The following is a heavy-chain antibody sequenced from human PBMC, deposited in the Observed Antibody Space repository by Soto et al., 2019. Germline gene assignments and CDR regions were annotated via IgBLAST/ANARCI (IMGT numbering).Heavy chain of an antibody. CDR2: TYFRSRWYN. D-gene: IGHD5-12*01. J-gene: IGHJ6*03. CDR3: ARDLESGYSNYYYYMDV. CDR1: GYSVSSNTAA. V-gene: IGHV6-1*01. Sequence: PSQTLSLTCAISGYSVSSNTAAWHWIRQSPSRGLEWLGRTYFRSRWYNDYAVSVKSRITINADTSKNQFSLHLNSVSPEDTAVYYCARDLESGYSNYYYYMDVWGKETTVTVSS.